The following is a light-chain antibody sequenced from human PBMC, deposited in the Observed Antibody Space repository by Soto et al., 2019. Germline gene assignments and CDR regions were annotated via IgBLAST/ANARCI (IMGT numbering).Light chain of an antibody. CDR2: EVN. Sequence: QSALTQPASVSGFPGQSITISCTGTSSDLGAYNYVSWYQQHPGKAPKLIIYEVNNRPSGVSNRFSGSKSGYTASLTISQLQTEDEADYYCSSYRRTSTSSWVFGGGTKVTVL. CDR3: SSYRRTSTSSWV. CDR1: SSDLGAYNY. V-gene: IGLV2-14*01. J-gene: IGLJ3*02.